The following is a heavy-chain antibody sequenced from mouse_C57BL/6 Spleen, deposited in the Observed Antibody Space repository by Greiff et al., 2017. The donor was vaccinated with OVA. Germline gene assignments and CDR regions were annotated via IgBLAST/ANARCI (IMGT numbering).Heavy chain of an antibody. Sequence: QVQLKESGAELVKPGASVKISCKASGYAFSSYWMNWVKQRPGKGLEWIGQIYPGDGDTNYNGKFKGKATLTADKSSSTAYMQLSSLTSEDSAVYFCARSKGSGYPYYYAMDYWGQGTSVTVSS. CDR3: ARSKGSGYPYYYAMDY. V-gene: IGHV1-80*01. CDR1: GYAFSSYW. CDR2: IYPGDGDT. D-gene: IGHD3-2*02. J-gene: IGHJ4*01.